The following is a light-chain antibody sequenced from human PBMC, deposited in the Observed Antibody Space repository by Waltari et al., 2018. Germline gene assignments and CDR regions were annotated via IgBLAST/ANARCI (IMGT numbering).Light chain of an antibody. CDR1: QSVGRT. V-gene: IGKV3-20*01. CDR3: QHYLRLPVS. J-gene: IGKJ1*01. Sequence: EIVLTQSPGTLSLSPGERATLSCRASQSVGRTLAWYQQRPGQAPRLLMYGASIRAGDIPDRFAGSGSGTDFSLTINRLEPEDFAVYYCQHYLRLPVSFGQGTKVEIK. CDR2: GAS.